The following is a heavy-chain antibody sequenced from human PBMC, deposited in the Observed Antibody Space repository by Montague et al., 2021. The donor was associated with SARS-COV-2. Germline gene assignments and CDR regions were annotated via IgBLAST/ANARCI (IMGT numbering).Heavy chain of an antibody. D-gene: IGHD3-10*01. J-gene: IGHJ3*02. CDR1: GGSINTYY. CDR2: IYYSGST. Sequence: SETLSLTCTVSGGSINTYYWSWIRQPPGKGLEWIGYIYYSGSTNYNPSLKSRVTISVDTSKNRFSLKLSSVTAADTAVYYCARVTTRRTRYGSGSYRGFDAFDIWGQGTMVTVSS. CDR3: ARVTTRRTRYGSGSYRGFDAFDI. V-gene: IGHV4-59*08.